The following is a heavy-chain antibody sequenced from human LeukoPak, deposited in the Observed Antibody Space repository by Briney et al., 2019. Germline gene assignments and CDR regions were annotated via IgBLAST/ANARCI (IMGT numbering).Heavy chain of an antibody. J-gene: IGHJ6*02. D-gene: IGHD6-13*01. CDR2: INHSGST. V-gene: IGHV4-34*01. CDR1: GGSFSGYY. Sequence: SETLSLTCAVYGGSFSGYYWSWIRQPPGKGLEWIGEINHSGSTNYNPSLKSRVTMSVDTSKNQFSLKLSSVTAADTAVYYCARDLNRRSSSWSRNYYYYGMDVWGQGTTVTVSS. CDR3: ARDLNRRSSSWSRNYYYYGMDV.